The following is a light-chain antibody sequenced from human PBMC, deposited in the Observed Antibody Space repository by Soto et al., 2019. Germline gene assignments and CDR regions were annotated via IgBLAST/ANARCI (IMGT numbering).Light chain of an antibody. CDR2: TAS. Sequence: DIQMTQSPSSLSASVGDRVTITCRASQNIKNYLAWYQQKPGKAPNLLIYTASTLKSGVPSRFSGSGSGTEFTLTISSLQPDDFATYYCQQYNSYSSFGQGTKVDIK. J-gene: IGKJ1*01. CDR3: QQYNSYSS. V-gene: IGKV1-5*03. CDR1: QNIKNY.